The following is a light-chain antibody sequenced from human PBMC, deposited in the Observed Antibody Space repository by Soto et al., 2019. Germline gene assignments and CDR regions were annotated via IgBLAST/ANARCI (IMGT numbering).Light chain of an antibody. CDR3: SSYTSSSTYV. J-gene: IGLJ1*01. V-gene: IGLV2-18*02. CDR2: EVS. Sequence: QSVLTQPPSVSGSPGQSVTISCTGTSTDFVSYNRVSWYQQPPGTAPKLIIYEVSNRPSGVSNRFSGSKSGNTASLTISGLQAEDEADYYCSSYTSSSTYVFGTGTKLTVL. CDR1: STDFVSYNR.